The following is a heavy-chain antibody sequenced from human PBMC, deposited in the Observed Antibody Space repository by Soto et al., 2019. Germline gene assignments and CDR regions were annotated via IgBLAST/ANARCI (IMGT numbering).Heavy chain of an antibody. D-gene: IGHD6-13*01. Sequence: GGSLRLSCAASEFSFSSYALNWVRQAPGKGLEWVSAISATGTTTYYADSVKGRFTISRDNSKRTLFLQMDSLSPEDTAVYYCATYSSPFDYWGQGTLVTVSS. J-gene: IGHJ4*02. CDR1: EFSFSSYA. CDR3: ATYSSPFDY. CDR2: ISATGTTT. V-gene: IGHV3-23*01.